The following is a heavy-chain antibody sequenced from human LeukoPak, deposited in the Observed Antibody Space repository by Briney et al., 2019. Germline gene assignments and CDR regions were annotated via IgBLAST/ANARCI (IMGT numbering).Heavy chain of an antibody. CDR2: IIPIFGTA. J-gene: IGHJ5*02. Sequence: SVKVSCKASGGTFSSYAISWVRQAPGQGLEWMGGIIPIFGTANYAQKFQGRVTITTDESTSTAYMELSSLRSEDTAVFYCARATIFGVILDPWGQGTLVTVSS. CDR1: GGTFSSYA. D-gene: IGHD3-3*01. CDR3: ARATIFGVILDP. V-gene: IGHV1-69*05.